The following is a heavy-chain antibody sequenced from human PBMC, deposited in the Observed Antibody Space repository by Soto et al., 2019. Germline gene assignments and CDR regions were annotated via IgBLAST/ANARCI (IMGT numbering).Heavy chain of an antibody. D-gene: IGHD4-17*01. CDR1: GSTFNIYA. CDR3: AREDDYGYRYINYGLDV. Sequence: GGSLRLSCAASGSTFNIYALHWVRQAPGKGLEWVAVISFDGTKKYYSDSVKGRLTISRDNLKNTLYLQMNNLRVEDAALYFCAREDDYGYRYINYGLDVWGQGTTVTVSS. V-gene: IGHV3-30-3*01. J-gene: IGHJ6*02. CDR2: ISFDGTKK.